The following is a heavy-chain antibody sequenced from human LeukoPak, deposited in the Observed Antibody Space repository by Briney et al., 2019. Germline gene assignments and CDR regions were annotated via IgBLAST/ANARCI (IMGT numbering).Heavy chain of an antibody. D-gene: IGHD3-10*01. V-gene: IGHV1-2*02. CDR2: INPNSGGT. J-gene: IGHJ4*02. CDR3: ASRGLLWFGELLSDSFDY. CDR1: GYTFTGYY. Sequence: ASVKVSCKASGYTFTGYYMHWVRQAAGQGLEWMGWINPNSGGTNYAQKFQGRVTMTRDTSISTAYMELSRLRSDDTAVYYCASRGLLWFGELLSDSFDYWGQGTLVTASS.